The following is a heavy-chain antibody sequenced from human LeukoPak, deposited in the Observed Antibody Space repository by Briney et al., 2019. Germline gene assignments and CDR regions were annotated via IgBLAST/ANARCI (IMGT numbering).Heavy chain of an antibody. V-gene: IGHV1-46*01. CDR2: INVNGGNT. J-gene: IGHJ5*02. CDR3: ARDHLTVVPAAGWFDP. CDR1: GYTGTIYY. D-gene: IGHD2-2*01. Sequence: ASVKVSRKASGYTGTIYYIHWVRQAPRQGLGWMGMINVNGGNTYYAQKFQGRVTMTRDTSTSTVYMELSSLRSEDTAVYYCARDHLTVVPAAGWFDPWGQGTLVTVSS.